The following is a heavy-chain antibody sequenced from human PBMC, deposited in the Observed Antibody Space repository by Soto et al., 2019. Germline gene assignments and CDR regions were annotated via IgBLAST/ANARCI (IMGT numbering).Heavy chain of an antibody. Sequence: QVQLVESGGGVVQPGRCLRFSCAASGVTFNSYGMHWVRQAPGKGLEWVAVIWYDGSNKYYADSVKGRFTISRDNSKNTLYLQMNSLRAEDTAVYYCARDGYCSGGSCYSVPVFDYWGQGTLVTVSS. V-gene: IGHV3-33*01. CDR3: ARDGYCSGGSCYSVPVFDY. CDR2: IWYDGSNK. J-gene: IGHJ4*02. CDR1: GVTFNSYG. D-gene: IGHD2-15*01.